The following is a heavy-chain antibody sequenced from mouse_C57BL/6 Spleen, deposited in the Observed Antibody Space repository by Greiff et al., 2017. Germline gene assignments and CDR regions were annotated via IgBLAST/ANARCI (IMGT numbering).Heavy chain of an antibody. CDR1: GFTFSDYG. CDR3: ARPLMDY. V-gene: IGHV5-17*01. J-gene: IGHJ4*01. Sequence: DVQLVESGGGLVKPGGSLKLSCAASGFTFSDYGMHWVRQAPEKGLEWVAYISSGSSTIYYADTVKGRFTISRDNAKNTLFLHMTSLRSEDTAMYYCARPLMDYWGQGTSVTVSS. CDR2: ISSGSSTI.